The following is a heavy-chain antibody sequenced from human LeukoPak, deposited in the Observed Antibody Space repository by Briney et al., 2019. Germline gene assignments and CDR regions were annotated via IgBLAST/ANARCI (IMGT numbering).Heavy chain of an antibody. Sequence: PGGSLRLSCAASGFTFSSYWMSWVRQAPGKGLEWVANIKQDGSEKYYVDSVKGRFTISRDNVNNALYLQMDNLRVEDTAVYYCARDRGYTRTNTDGYPVFDLWGQGTLVTVSS. CDR1: GFTFSSYW. CDR3: ARDRGYTRTNTDGYPVFDL. J-gene: IGHJ4*03. D-gene: IGHD5-24*01. V-gene: IGHV3-7*01. CDR2: IKQDGSEK.